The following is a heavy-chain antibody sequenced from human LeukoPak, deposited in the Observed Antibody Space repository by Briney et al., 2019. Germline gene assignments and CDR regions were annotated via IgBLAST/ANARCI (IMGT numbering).Heavy chain of an antibody. CDR3: ARGRNSVYYFNVVAPSYFDY. J-gene: IGHJ4*02. CDR1: GYTFTGYN. V-gene: IGHV1-2*02. CDR2: INPNSGGT. Sequence: GASVKVSCKASGYTFTGYNMHWVRQAPGQGLEWMGWINPNSGGTNYAQKFQGRVTMTRDTSISTAYMELSRLRSEDTAVYYCARGRNSVYYFNVVAPSYFDYWGQGTLVTVSS. D-gene: IGHD3-22*01.